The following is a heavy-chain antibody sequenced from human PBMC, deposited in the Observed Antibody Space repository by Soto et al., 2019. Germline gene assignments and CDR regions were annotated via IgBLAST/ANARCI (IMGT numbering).Heavy chain of an antibody. J-gene: IGHJ6*02. Sequence: EVHLLESGGGLVQPGGSLRLSCAASGFTFSNYDMTWVRQAPGKGLEWVSVISGTGGGTNNADSAKGRFTTSRDNSKNTLYLQMNSLRAEDTAVYYCAKRAFYGSGIPNYYGMDVWGQGTAVTVSS. V-gene: IGHV3-23*01. CDR3: AKRAFYGSGIPNYYGMDV. D-gene: IGHD3-10*01. CDR2: ISGTGGGT. CDR1: GFTFSNYD.